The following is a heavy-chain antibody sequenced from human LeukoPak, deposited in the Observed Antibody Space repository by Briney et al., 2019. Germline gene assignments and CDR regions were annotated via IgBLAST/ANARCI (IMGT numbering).Heavy chain of an antibody. D-gene: IGHD2-15*01. CDR2: INHSGGT. Sequence: SETLSLTCAVYGGSFSGYYWSWIRQPPGKGLEWIGEINHSGGTNYNPSLKSRVTISVDTSKNQFSLKLSSVTAADTAVYYCARGGRSGGSCYDYWGQGTLVTVSS. V-gene: IGHV4-34*01. CDR3: ARGGRSGGSCYDY. J-gene: IGHJ4*02. CDR1: GGSFSGYY.